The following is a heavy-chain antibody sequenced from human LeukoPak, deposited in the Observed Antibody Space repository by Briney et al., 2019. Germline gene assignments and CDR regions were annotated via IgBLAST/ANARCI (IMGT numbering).Heavy chain of an antibody. V-gene: IGHV3-23*01. CDR1: GFTFSSYA. Sequence: PGGSLRLSCAASGFTFSSYAMSWVRQAPGKGLEWVSAISGSGDRTYYADSVKGRFTISRDKSNHTLYLQMNSLRAEDTAVYYCAKGRSTGGFDYWGQGTLVTVSS. D-gene: IGHD5/OR15-5a*01. J-gene: IGHJ4*02. CDR2: ISGSGDRT. CDR3: AKGRSTGGFDY.